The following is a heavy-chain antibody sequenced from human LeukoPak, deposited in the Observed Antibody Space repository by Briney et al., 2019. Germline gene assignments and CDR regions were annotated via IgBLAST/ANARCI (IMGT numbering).Heavy chain of an antibody. V-gene: IGHV7-4-1*02. D-gene: IGHD3-3*01. J-gene: IGHJ4*02. CDR1: GYTFTSYA. Sequence: ASVKVSCKASGYTFTSYAMNWVRQAPGQGFEWMGWINTNTGNPTYAQGFTGRFVFSLDTSVSTAYLQISSLKAEDTAVYYCARGPPGRFLGDRFDYWGQGTLVTVSS. CDR3: ARGPPGRFLGDRFDY. CDR2: INTNTGNP.